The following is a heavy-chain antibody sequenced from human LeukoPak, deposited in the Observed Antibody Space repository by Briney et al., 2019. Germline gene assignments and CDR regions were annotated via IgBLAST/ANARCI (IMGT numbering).Heavy chain of an antibody. CDR1: GFTFSSYS. D-gene: IGHD1-1*01. V-gene: IGHV3-21*01. J-gene: IGHJ4*02. CDR3: ARDDGYNLAPFDY. Sequence: TGGSLRLSCAASGFTFSSYSMNWVRQAPGKGLEWVSSISSSSSYIYYADSVKGRFTISRDNAKNSLYLQMNSLRAEDTAVYYCARDDGYNLAPFDYWGQGTLVTVSS. CDR2: ISSSSSYI.